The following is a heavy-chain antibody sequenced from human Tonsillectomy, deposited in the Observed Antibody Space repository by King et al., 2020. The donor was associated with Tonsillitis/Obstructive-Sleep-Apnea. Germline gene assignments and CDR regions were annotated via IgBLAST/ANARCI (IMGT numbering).Heavy chain of an antibody. J-gene: IGHJ3*02. Sequence: QLQESGPGLVKPSQTLSLTCTVSGGSISSGGYYWSWIRQHPGKGLEWIGYIYYSGSTYYNPSLKSRVTISVDTSKNQVSLKLSSVTAADTAVYYCARERPSYDFWSGYYGRGEGAFDIWGQGTMVTVSS. CDR3: ARERPSYDFWSGYYGRGEGAFDI. CDR1: GGSISSGGYY. D-gene: IGHD3-3*01. CDR2: IYYSGST. V-gene: IGHV4-31*03.